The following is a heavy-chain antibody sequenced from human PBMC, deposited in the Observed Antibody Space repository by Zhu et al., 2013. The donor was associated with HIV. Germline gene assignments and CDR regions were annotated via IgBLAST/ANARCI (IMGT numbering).Heavy chain of an antibody. CDR2: IVVGSGNT. CDR1: GFTFTSSA. D-gene: IGHD5-12*01. V-gene: IGHV1-58*01. Sequence: QMQLVQSGPEVKKPGTSVKVSCKASGFTFTSSAVQWVRQARGQRLEWIGWIVVGSGNTNYAQKFQERVTITRDMSTSTAYMELSSLRSEDTAVYYCAAAVDGYKSAWYFDLWGRGTLVTVSS. CDR3: AAAVDGYKSAWYFDL. J-gene: IGHJ2*01.